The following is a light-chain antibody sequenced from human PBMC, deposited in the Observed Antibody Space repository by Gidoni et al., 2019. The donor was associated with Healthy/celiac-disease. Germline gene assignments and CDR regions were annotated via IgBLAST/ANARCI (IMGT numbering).Light chain of an antibody. J-gene: IGKJ2*01. Sequence: EIVMTQSPATLSVYPGERATLSCRASQSVSSNLAWYPQKPVQAPRLLIYGASTRATGIPARFSGSGSGTEFTLTISSLQSEDFAVYYCQQYNNWPPMYTFGQGTKLEIK. CDR3: QQYNNWPPMYT. V-gene: IGKV3-15*01. CDR1: QSVSSN. CDR2: GAS.